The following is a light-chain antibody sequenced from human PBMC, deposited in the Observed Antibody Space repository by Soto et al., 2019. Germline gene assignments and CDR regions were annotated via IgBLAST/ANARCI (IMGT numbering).Light chain of an antibody. J-gene: IGKJ4*01. Sequence: IVMTQSPATLSVSPGERVTLSCRASQSVSNNLAWYQQKPGQAPRLLIYAASTRATGLPARFSGSGSGTQFTLTISRLQSEDFAVYYCQQYNNWPPLTFGGRTKVEIK. CDR2: AAS. CDR1: QSVSNN. V-gene: IGKV3-15*01. CDR3: QQYNNWPPLT.